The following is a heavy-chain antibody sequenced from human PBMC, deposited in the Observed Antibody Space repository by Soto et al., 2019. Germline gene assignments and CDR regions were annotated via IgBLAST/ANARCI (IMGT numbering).Heavy chain of an antibody. V-gene: IGHV3-74*01. CDR3: ARVYQRFYYYYYGMDV. D-gene: IGHD2-2*01. Sequence: EVQLVESGGGLVHPGGSLRLSCAASGFTFSSYWMHWVRQAPGKGLVWVSRINSDGSSTSYADSVKGRFTISRDNAKNTLYLQMNSLRAEDTAVYYCARVYQRFYYYYYGMDVWGQGTTVTVSS. CDR1: GFTFSSYW. J-gene: IGHJ6*02. CDR2: INSDGSST.